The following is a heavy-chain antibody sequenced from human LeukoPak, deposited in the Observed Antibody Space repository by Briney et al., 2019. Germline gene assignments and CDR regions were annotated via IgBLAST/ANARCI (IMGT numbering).Heavy chain of an antibody. CDR2: IYYSGST. Sequence: SETLSLTCTVSGGSMNTYYWTWIRQPPRKGLEWIGYIYYSGSTNYNPSLKCRVTISVDTSKNQFSLKLSSVTAADTAVYYCAIYCSGGSCHDAFDIWGQGTMVTVSS. J-gene: IGHJ3*02. D-gene: IGHD2-15*01. CDR3: AIYCSGGSCHDAFDI. CDR1: GGSMNTYY. V-gene: IGHV4-59*12.